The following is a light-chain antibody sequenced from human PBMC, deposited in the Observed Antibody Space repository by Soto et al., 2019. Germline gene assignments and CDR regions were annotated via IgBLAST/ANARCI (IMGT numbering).Light chain of an antibody. CDR1: SSDVGGYNY. CDR3: SSYTTISTYV. V-gene: IGLV2-14*03. CDR2: DVS. Sequence: QSALPQPASVSGSPGQSITISCTGTSSDVGGYNYVSWYQQHPGKAPKLMIYDVSNRPSGVSNRFSGSKSANTASLTISGLQAEDEADYYCSSYTTISTYVFGTGTKVTVL. J-gene: IGLJ1*01.